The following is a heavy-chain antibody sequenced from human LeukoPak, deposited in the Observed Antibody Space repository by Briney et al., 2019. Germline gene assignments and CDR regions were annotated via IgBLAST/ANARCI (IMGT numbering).Heavy chain of an antibody. V-gene: IGHV4-4*02. J-gene: IGHJ4*02. D-gene: IGHD3-9*01. CDR2: IHDTGST. CDR1: GGSISRSNW. Sequence: SETLSLSCTVSGGSISRSNWWSWVRQPPGKGLEWIGEIHDTGSTNYNPPLKSRVTMSLDKSKNQFSLNLNSVTAADTAVYYCATYYDILSGYTFDYWGQGTLVAVSS. CDR3: ATYYDILSGYTFDY.